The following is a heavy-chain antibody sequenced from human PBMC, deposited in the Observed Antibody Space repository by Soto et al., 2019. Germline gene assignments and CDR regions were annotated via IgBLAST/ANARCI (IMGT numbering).Heavy chain of an antibody. CDR2: SDYSGSS. Sequence: QVQLQESGPGLVKPSQTLSLTCTVSGGSISSGGYYWSWIRQHPGKGLEWIGYSDYSGSSYYNPSLKGRVTYSLDQSKHRYSQELSFVTAADTAVYGCARGCLRFTMVWGGYYFDYWGQGTLVTVSS. CDR1: GGSISSGGYY. V-gene: IGHV4-31*03. CDR3: ARGCLRFTMVWGGYYFDY. J-gene: IGHJ4*02. D-gene: IGHD3-10*01.